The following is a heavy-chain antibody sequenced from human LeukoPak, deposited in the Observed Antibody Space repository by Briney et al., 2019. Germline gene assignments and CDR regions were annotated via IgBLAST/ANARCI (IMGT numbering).Heavy chain of an antibody. CDR2: INPNSGGT. Sequence: ASVKVSCKTSGYIFTDYYIHWVRQARGQGLEWMAWINPNSGGTYFAQNFEARVTLTRDTSINTAYMEMRGLTSDDTAIYYCAKSQYSFGSGATRPLFDYWGQGTLVTVSS. CDR3: AKSQYSFGSGATRPLFDY. D-gene: IGHD3-10*01. CDR1: GYIFTDYY. J-gene: IGHJ4*02. V-gene: IGHV1-2*02.